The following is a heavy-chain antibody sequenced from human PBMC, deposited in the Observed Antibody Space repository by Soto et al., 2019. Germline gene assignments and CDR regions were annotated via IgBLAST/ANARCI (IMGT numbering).Heavy chain of an antibody. CDR3: ARVADYYDSSGYSWKYYFDY. V-gene: IGHV4-59*01. J-gene: IGHJ4*02. CDR1: GGSMNSYY. D-gene: IGHD3-22*01. Sequence: NPSETLSLTCTVSGGSMNSYYWSWIRQPPGKGLEWIGNIYYSWSTNYNPSLRSRVTISVDTPKNQFSLKLSSVTAADTAVYYCARVADYYDSSGYSWKYYFDYWGQGTLVAVSS. CDR2: IYYSWST.